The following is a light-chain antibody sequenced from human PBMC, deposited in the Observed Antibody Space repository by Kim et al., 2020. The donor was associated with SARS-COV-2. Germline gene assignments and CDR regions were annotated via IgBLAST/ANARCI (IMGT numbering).Light chain of an antibody. V-gene: IGKV3-11*01. Sequence: ATLSLSPGERATLSCRASQSVSSYLAWYQQKPGQAPRLLIYDASNRATGIPARFSGSGSGTDFTLTISSLEPEDFAVYYCQQRSGFGQGTRLEIK. CDR1: QSVSSY. J-gene: IGKJ5*01. CDR3: QQRSG. CDR2: DAS.